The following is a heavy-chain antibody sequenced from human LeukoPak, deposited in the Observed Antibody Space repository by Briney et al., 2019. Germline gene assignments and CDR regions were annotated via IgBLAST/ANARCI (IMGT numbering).Heavy chain of an antibody. Sequence: ASVKVSCKASGYTFTSYGISWVRQAPGRGLEWMGWISAYNGNTNYAQKLQGRVTMTTDTSTSTAYMELRSLRSDDTAVYYCSAGYSSGLPFDYWGQGTLVTVSS. D-gene: IGHD6-19*01. V-gene: IGHV1-18*04. CDR2: ISAYNGNT. CDR3: SAGYSSGLPFDY. J-gene: IGHJ4*02. CDR1: GYTFTSYG.